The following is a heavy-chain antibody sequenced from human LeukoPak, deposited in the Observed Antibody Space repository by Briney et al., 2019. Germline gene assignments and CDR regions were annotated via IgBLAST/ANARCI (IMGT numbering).Heavy chain of an antibody. V-gene: IGHV4-30-4*08. CDR1: GGSISSGDYY. CDR2: IYYSGST. CDR3: ARESEQYSFDY. Sequence: SETLSLTCTVSGGSISSGDYYWSWIRQPPGKGLEWIGYIYYSGSTYYNPSLKSRVTISVDTSKHQFSLKLSSVTAADTAVYYCARESEQYSFDYWGQGTLVTVSS. D-gene: IGHD1-14*01. J-gene: IGHJ4*02.